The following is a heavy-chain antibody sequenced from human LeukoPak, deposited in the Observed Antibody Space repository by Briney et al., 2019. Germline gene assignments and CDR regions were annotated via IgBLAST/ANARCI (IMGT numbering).Heavy chain of an antibody. J-gene: IGHJ4*02. D-gene: IGHD6-19*01. V-gene: IGHV1-2*02. CDR2: INPNSGGT. CDR3: ARGSMTKAVPPNY. Sequence: GAAVKVSCKASGYTFTGYYMHWVRQAPGQGLEWMGWINPNSGGTNYAQKFQGRVTMTRDTSISTAYMELSRLRSDDTAMYYCARGSMTKAVPPNYWGQGTLVTVSS. CDR1: GYTFTGYY.